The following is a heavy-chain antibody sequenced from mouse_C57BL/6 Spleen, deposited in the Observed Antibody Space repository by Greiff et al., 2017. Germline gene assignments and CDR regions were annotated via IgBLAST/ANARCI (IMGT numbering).Heavy chain of an antibody. CDR3: ARRGFYYGSSPYWYFDV. Sequence: VQLQQSGAELVMPGASVKLSCKASGYTFTSYWMHWVKQRPGQGLEWIGEIDPSDSYTNYNQKFKGKSTLTVDKSSSTAYMQLSSLTSEDSAVYYCARRGFYYGSSPYWYFDVWGTGTTVTVSS. D-gene: IGHD1-1*01. CDR2: IDPSDSYT. J-gene: IGHJ1*03. V-gene: IGHV1-69*01. CDR1: GYTFTSYW.